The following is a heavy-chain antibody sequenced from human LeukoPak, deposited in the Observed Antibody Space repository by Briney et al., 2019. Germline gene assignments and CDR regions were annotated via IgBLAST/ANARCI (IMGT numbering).Heavy chain of an antibody. V-gene: IGHV4-59*12. CDR3: ARDVRGLRGVIDY. J-gene: IGHJ4*02. Sequence: SETLSLTCSVSGGSISGFYWSWIRQPPGKGLDWIGFIYYSGTTSYNPSLKSRVTMSVDTSKNQFSLKLSSVTAADTAVYYCARDVRGLRGVIDYWGQGTLVTVSS. CDR1: GGSISGFY. D-gene: IGHD3-10*01. CDR2: IYYSGTT.